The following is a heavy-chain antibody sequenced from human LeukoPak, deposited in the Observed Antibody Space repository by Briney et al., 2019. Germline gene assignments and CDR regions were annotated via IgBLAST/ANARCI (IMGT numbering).Heavy chain of an antibody. CDR3: AGDSYGWDYFDY. V-gene: IGHV3-66*01. CDR2: IYIGGTT. D-gene: IGHD5-18*01. J-gene: IGHJ4*02. Sequence: GGSLRLSCAASGFPFSTFAMNWVRQAPGKGLEWVSVIYIGGTTYYADSVKGRFTISRDNSKNTVYLQMNSLRVEDTAVYYCAGDSYGWDYFDYWGQGTLVTVSS. CDR1: GFPFSTFA.